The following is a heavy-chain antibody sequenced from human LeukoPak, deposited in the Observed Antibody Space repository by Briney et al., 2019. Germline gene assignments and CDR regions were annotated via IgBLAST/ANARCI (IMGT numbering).Heavy chain of an antibody. CDR1: GDSISSYY. CDR2: IYPSRST. J-gene: IGHJ3*02. Sequence: SETLSLTCTVSGDSISSYYWSWIRQPAGKGLEWIGRIYPSRSTNYNPSLKSRVTMSVDTSENQFSLKLSSVTAADTAVYYCATNDPAYSYGPWDDAFDIWGQGTMVTVSS. V-gene: IGHV4-4*07. D-gene: IGHD5-18*01. CDR3: ATNDPAYSYGPWDDAFDI.